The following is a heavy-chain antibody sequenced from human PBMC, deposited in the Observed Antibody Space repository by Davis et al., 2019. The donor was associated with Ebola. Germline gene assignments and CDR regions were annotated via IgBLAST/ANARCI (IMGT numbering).Heavy chain of an antibody. V-gene: IGHV3-74*01. Sequence: PAGSLRLSCAASGFTFSRYWMHWVRQAPGKGLVWVSRISTAVSSTSYADAVKGRFNISRDNAKNTLYLQMNSLRAEDTGVYYCARDRYSSSWLQGFDPWGQGTLVTVSS. D-gene: IGHD6-13*01. J-gene: IGHJ5*02. CDR3: ARDRYSSSWLQGFDP. CDR2: ISTAVSST. CDR1: GFTFSRYW.